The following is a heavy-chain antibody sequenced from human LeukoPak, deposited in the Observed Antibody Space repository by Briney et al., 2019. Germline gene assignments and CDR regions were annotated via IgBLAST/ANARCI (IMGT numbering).Heavy chain of an antibody. CDR2: IIPIFGTA. CDR3: ARDRGSGWDDAFDI. V-gene: IGHV1-69*13. J-gene: IGHJ3*02. Sequence: SVKVPCKASGGTFSSYAISWVRQAPGQGLEWMGGIIPIFGTANYAQKFQGRVTITADESTSTAYMELSSLRSEDTAVYYCARDRGSGWDDAFDIWGQGTMVTVSS. CDR1: GGTFSSYA. D-gene: IGHD6-19*01.